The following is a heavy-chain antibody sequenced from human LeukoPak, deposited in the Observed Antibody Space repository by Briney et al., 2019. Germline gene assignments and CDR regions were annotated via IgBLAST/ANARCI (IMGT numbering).Heavy chain of an antibody. Sequence: GGSLRLSCAASGFTFSSYAMSWVRQAPGKGLEWISAISGSGGSTYYADSVKGRFTISRDNSKNTLYLQMNSLRAEDTAVYYCAKDLSRTVVPGWGQGTLVTVSS. J-gene: IGHJ4*02. V-gene: IGHV3-23*01. CDR1: GFTFSSYA. CDR3: AKDLSRTVVPG. D-gene: IGHD4-23*01. CDR2: ISGSGGST.